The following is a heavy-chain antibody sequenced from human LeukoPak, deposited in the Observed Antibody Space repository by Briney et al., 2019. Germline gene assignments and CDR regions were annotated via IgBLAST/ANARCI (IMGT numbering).Heavy chain of an antibody. J-gene: IGHJ4*02. D-gene: IGHD3-22*01. Sequence: ASVKVSCKASGYSFTSYYMHWVRQAPGQGLEWMGIINPSGGSTNYPQTLQGRVTMTTDTSTSTAYMELRSLRSDDTAVYYCARALLDSSGYYYVSPPFDYWGQGTLVTVSS. CDR1: GYSFTSYY. V-gene: IGHV1-46*01. CDR2: INPSGGST. CDR3: ARALLDSSGYYYVSPPFDY.